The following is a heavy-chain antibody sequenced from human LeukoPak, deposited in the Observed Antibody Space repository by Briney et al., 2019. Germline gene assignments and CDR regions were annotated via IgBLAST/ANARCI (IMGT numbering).Heavy chain of an antibody. CDR3: AKETRRGDSPLDS. V-gene: IGHV3-9*01. CDR1: GFYFLDHP. CDR2: IGNSRSK. Sequence: GGSLRLSCSASGFYFLDHPIHWVRQAPGKGPEWVSGIGNSRSKRYSDSVRGRCTITRDHAANSVYLQMKSLRPEDTALYYCAKETRRGDSPLDSWGQGTLVTVSS. J-gene: IGHJ4*02. D-gene: IGHD2-2*01.